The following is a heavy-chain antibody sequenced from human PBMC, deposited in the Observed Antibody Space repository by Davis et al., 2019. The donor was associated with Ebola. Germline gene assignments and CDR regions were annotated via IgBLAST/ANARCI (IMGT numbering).Heavy chain of an antibody. D-gene: IGHD2-15*01. Sequence: ASVKVSCKASGYTFTGYHIHWLRQAPGQGFEWMGWINPNSGDTNYAQNFQGRVTMTRDTSISTAYMELSRLRSDDTALYYCAKLREYCNGGSCYLDSWGQGTLVSVSS. V-gene: IGHV1-2*02. CDR2: INPNSGDT. CDR1: GYTFTGYH. J-gene: IGHJ4*02. CDR3: AKLREYCNGGSCYLDS.